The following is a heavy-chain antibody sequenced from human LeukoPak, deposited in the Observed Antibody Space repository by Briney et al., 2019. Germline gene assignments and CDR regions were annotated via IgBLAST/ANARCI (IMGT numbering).Heavy chain of an antibody. CDR2: ISSSSSYI. Sequence: GSLRLSCAASGFTFSSYSMNWVRQAPGKGLEWVSSISSSSSYIYYADSVKGRFTISRDNAKNSLYLQMNSLRAEDTAVYYRARDLERQGFWSGYHKGYFDYWGQGTLVTVSS. D-gene: IGHD3-3*01. J-gene: IGHJ4*02. V-gene: IGHV3-21*01. CDR3: ARDLERQGFWSGYHKGYFDY. CDR1: GFTFSSYS.